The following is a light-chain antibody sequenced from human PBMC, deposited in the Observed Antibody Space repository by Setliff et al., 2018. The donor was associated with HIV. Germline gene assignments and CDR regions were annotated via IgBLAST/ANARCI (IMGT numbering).Light chain of an antibody. CDR1: SSDVGAYNF. CDR2: DVI. J-gene: IGLJ1*01. CDR3: SSYTNSRQVV. Sequence: QSALTQPASVSGSPGQSVTISCTGTSSDVGAYNFVSWYQQHPGRAPKLMIYDVINRNSGVSIRFSGSKSGNAASLTISGLQAEDEADYYCSSYTNSRQVVFGSGTKVTVL. V-gene: IGLV2-14*03.